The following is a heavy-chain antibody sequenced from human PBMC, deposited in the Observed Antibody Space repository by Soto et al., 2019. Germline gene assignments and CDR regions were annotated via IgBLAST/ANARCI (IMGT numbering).Heavy chain of an antibody. V-gene: IGHV3-23*01. CDR2: MSGSGGST. CDR3: MNLYSYGSGSYYK. CDR1: GFTFSTYA. Sequence: EVQLLESGGGLVQPGGSLRLSCAASGFTFSTYAMSWVRQAPGKGLAWVSGMSGSGGSTYYADSVKGRFTISRDNSKKTLYLQMNSLRAADTDVYYCMNLYSYGSGSYYKWGQGTLVTVSS. J-gene: IGHJ4*02. D-gene: IGHD3-10*01.